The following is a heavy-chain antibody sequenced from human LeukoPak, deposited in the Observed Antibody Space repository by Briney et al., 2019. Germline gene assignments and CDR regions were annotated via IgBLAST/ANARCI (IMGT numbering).Heavy chain of an antibody. CDR1: GYTFTGYY. J-gene: IGHJ4*02. V-gene: IGHV1-2*02. D-gene: IGHD3-22*01. CDR2: INPNSGGT. Sequence: SVKVSCKASGYTFTGYYMHWVRQAPGQGLEWMGWINPNSGGTNYAQKFQGRVTMTRDTSISTAYMELSRLRSDDTAVYYCARALDTYYYDSPLGYWGQGTLVTVSS. CDR3: ARALDTYYYDSPLGY.